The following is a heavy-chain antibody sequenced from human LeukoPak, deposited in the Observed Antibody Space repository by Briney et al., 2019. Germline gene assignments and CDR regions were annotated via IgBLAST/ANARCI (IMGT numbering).Heavy chain of an antibody. V-gene: IGHV3-23*01. D-gene: IGHD6-13*01. J-gene: IGHJ4*02. CDR2: FSGSGGST. CDR3: AKEMYSSSWPYYFDY. Sequence: GGSLRLSCAASGFIFSSYAMSWVRQAPGKGLECISGFSGSGGSTYYADSVKGRFTISRDNSKNTLYLQMNSLRAEDTAVYYCAKEMYSSSWPYYFDYWGQGTLVTVSS. CDR1: GFIFSSYA.